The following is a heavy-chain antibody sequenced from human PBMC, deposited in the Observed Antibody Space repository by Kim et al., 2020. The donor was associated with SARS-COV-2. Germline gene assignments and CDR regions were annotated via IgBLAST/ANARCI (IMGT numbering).Heavy chain of an antibody. CDR1: GGSISSSSYY. CDR3: ARHGSAYDYVWGSYRINWFDP. J-gene: IGHJ5*02. D-gene: IGHD3-16*02. Sequence: SETLSLTCTVSGGSISSSSYYWGWIRQPPGKGLEWIGSIYYSGSTYYNPSLKSRVTISVDTSKNQFSLKLSSVTAADTAVYYCARHGSAYDYVWGSYRINWFDPWGQGTLVTVSS. V-gene: IGHV4-39*01. CDR2: IYYSGST.